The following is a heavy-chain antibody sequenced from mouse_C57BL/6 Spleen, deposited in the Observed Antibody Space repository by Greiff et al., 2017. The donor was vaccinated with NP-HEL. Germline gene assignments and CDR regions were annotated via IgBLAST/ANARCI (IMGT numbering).Heavy chain of an antibody. V-gene: IGHV14-2*01. CDR2: IDPEDGET. Sequence: VHVKQSGAELVKPGASVKLSCTASGFNIKDYYMHWVKQRTEQGLEWIGRIDPEDGETKYAPKFQGKATITADTSSNTAYLQLSSLTSEDTAVYYCARDYYGSSYPAWFAYWGQGTLVTVSA. CDR1: GFNIKDYY. D-gene: IGHD1-1*01. CDR3: ARDYYGSSYPAWFAY. J-gene: IGHJ3*01.